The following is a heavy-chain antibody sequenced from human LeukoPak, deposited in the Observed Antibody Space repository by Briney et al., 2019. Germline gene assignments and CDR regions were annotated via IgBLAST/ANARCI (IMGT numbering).Heavy chain of an antibody. D-gene: IGHD6-19*01. CDR1: GYTFTGYY. V-gene: IGHV1-2*02. CDR2: INPNSGGT. CDR3: ARAGVYSSGWYSFDY. J-gene: IGHJ4*02. Sequence: GASGKVSCKASGYTFTGYYMHWVRQAPGQGLEWMGWINPNSGGTNYAQKFQGRVTMTRDTSISTAYMELSRLRSDDTAVYYCARAGVYSSGWYSFDYWGQGTLVTVSS.